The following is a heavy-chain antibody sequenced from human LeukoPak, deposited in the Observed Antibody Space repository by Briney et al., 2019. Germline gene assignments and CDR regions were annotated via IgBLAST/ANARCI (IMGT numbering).Heavy chain of an antibody. Sequence: PGGSLRLSCVVSGLAFSSSCMDWVRHAPGKGLEWVASINPEGSEKYSADSVKGRFTISRDNAKNSLYLQMDSLRVEDTAFYYCARDLAYSRLDYWGQGMLVTVSS. CDR1: GLAFSSSC. CDR3: ARDLAYSRLDY. D-gene: IGHD5-18*01. CDR2: INPEGSEK. J-gene: IGHJ4*02. V-gene: IGHV3-7*01.